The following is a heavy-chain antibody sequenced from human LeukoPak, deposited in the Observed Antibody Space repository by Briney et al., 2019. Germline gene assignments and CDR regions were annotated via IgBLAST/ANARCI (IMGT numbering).Heavy chain of an antibody. D-gene: IGHD1-7*01. V-gene: IGHV1-46*03. CDR1: GYTFTRYY. Sequence: AAVKVSCKASGYTFTRYYMHWVRQAPGQGLEWMGIINPSGGSTTYAQKFQGSITMTRDTSTSTVYMELSSLRSEDTAVYYCARGDNWNWGLDPWGQGTLVTVSS. J-gene: IGHJ5*02. CDR2: INPSGGST. CDR3: ARGDNWNWGLDP.